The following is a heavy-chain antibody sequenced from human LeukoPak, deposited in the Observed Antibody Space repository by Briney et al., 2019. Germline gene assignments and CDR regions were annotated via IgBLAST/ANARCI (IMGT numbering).Heavy chain of an antibody. V-gene: IGHV1-18*01. CDR3: ARADATGPSAFDI. Sequence: ASVKVSCKASGYTFTSYAMHWVRQAPGQGLEWMGWISAYNGNTNYAQKLQGRVTMTTDTSTSTAYMELRSLRSDDTAVYYCARADATGPSAFDIWGQGTMVTVSS. CDR1: GYTFTSYA. D-gene: IGHD1-26*01. J-gene: IGHJ3*02. CDR2: ISAYNGNT.